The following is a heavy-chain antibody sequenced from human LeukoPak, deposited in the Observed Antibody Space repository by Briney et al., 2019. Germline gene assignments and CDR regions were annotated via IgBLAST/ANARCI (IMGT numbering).Heavy chain of an antibody. V-gene: IGHV3-74*01. D-gene: IGHD2-15*01. CDR3: ARSLSHSLDF. CDR1: GFTFSSYW. Sequence: PGGSLRLSCAASGFTFSSYWMHWVRQVPGKGLVWVPRINNDGSSTNYADSVRGRFTISRDNAKNTVHLQLNSLRAEDTSVYYCARSLSHSLDFWGQGTLVTVSS. CDR2: INNDGSST. J-gene: IGHJ4*02.